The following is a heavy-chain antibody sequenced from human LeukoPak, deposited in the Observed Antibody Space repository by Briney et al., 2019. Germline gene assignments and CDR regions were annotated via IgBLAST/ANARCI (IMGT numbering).Heavy chain of an antibody. CDR2: ISAYKGNT. CDR1: GYTFSKYG. V-gene: IGHV1-18*04. D-gene: IGHD2-15*01. CDR3: AREGYCGGGTCHPDDAFGI. J-gene: IGHJ3*02. Sequence: ASVKVSCKASGYTFSKYGVSWVRQAPGQGLEWMGWISAYKGNTNVAQKFQARVTMTTDTSTSTAYMDLKSLRSDDTAVYYCAREGYCGGGTCHPDDAFGIWGQGTMVTVSS.